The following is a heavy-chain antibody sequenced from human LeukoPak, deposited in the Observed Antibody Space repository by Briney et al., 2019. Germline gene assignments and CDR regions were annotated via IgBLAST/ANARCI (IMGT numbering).Heavy chain of an antibody. V-gene: IGHV3-74*01. CDR3: TRAWDY. J-gene: IGHJ4*02. CDR2: ISPDGSST. Sequence: GGSLRLSCVVSRFTFNNHWMYWVRQAPRKGLVWVSRISPDGSSTDFADSVKGRFTISRDNAKNTLYLQMNSLRVEDTAVYYCTRAWDYWGQGTLVTVSS. CDR1: RFTFNNHW.